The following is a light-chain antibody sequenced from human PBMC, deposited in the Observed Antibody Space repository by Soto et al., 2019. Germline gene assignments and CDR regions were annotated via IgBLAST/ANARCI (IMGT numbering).Light chain of an antibody. J-gene: IGLJ2*01. CDR3: CSSAGRYTVV. Sequence: QSALTQPRSVSGSPGEAVAISCTGTSSDVGAYNHVAWYQQYPDKAPKLMVYDVNKRPSGVPDRFSGSKSGNTASLTISGLQDEDEADYHWCSSAGRYTVVFGGGTKLTVL. CDR1: SSDVGAYNH. V-gene: IGLV2-11*01. CDR2: DVN.